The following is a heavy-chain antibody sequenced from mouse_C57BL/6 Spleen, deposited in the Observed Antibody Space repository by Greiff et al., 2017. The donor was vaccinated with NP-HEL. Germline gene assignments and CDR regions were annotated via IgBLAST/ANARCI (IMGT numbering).Heavy chain of an antibody. V-gene: IGHV1-62-2*01. CDR1: GYTFTEYT. D-gene: IGHD2-3*01. CDR3: ARHPPMVRELYYAMDY. CDR2: FYPGSGSI. Sequence: QVHVKQSGAELVKPGASVKLSCKASGYTFTEYTIHWVKQRSGQGLEWIGWFYPGSGSIKYNEKFKDKATLTADKSSSTVYMELSRLTSEDSAVYFCARHPPMVRELYYAMDYWGQGTSVTVSS. J-gene: IGHJ4*01.